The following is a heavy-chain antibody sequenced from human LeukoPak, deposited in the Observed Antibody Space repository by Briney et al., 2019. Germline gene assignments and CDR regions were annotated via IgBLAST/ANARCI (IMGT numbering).Heavy chain of an antibody. CDR3: ARVQGLLWFGELNHWFDP. D-gene: IGHD3-10*01. CDR2: IYYSGST. CDR1: GGSISSSSYY. V-gene: IGHV4-39*07. J-gene: IGHJ5*02. Sequence: PSETLSLTCTVSGGSISSSSYYWGWIRQPPGKGLEWIGSIYYSGSTYYNPSLKSRVTISVDASENQFSLKLSSVTAADTAVYYCARVQGLLWFGELNHWFDPWGQGTLVTVSS.